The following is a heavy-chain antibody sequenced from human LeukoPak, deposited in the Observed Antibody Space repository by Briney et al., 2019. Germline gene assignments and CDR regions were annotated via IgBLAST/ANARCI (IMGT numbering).Heavy chain of an antibody. Sequence: GGSLRLSCAASGFTFSSYGMHWVRQAPGKGLEWVAFIRYDGSNKYYADSVKGRFTISRDNSKNALYLQMNSLRAEDTAVYYRAKGGYSPLDAFDIWGQGTMVTVSS. V-gene: IGHV3-30*02. CDR2: IRYDGSNK. CDR1: GFTFSSYG. CDR3: AKGGYSPLDAFDI. D-gene: IGHD3-22*01. J-gene: IGHJ3*02.